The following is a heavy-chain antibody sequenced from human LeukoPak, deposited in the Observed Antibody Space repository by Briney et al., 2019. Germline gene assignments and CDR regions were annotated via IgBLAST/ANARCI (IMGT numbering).Heavy chain of an antibody. V-gene: IGHV3-74*01. J-gene: IGHJ4*02. D-gene: IGHD3-22*01. Sequence: GGSLRLSCAASGFSFRSYWMHWVRQLPGKGLVWVSRISSDGNTTGYADSVKDRFTISRDNAKNTLFLQMNSLRAEDTAVYYCVRSGYYFDSSGYYMADYWGQGTLVTVSS. CDR1: GFSFRSYW. CDR3: VRSGYYFDSSGYYMADY. CDR2: ISSDGNTT.